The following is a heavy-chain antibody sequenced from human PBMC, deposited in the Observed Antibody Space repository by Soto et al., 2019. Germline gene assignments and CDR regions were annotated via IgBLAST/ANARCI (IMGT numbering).Heavy chain of an antibody. CDR1: GASMRSHY. CDR3: ARADPDASVGY. V-gene: IGHV4-59*11. Sequence: QVQLQEAGPGLVRPSETLSLSCTVSGASMRSHYWTWLRQSPGKGLEWIGYISYSGSTYYNPSHKSRVTISADTSRNQFPLKLSAVISADTAVYYCARADPDASVGYWGQGTLVTVSS. D-gene: IGHD3-16*01. J-gene: IGHJ4*02. CDR2: ISYSGST.